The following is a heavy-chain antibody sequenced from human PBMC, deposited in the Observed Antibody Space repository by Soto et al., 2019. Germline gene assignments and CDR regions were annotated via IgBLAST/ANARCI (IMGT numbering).Heavy chain of an antibody. CDR2: ISGSCGST. Sequence: PGGSLRLSCSASGFSFTSHVMHWVRQAPGKGLECFSVISGSCGSTYYADSVKGRFTISRDNSKNTLYLQMNSLRAEDTAVYYCAKGLGVETIFGVVTVFDYWGQGTLVTVSS. D-gene: IGHD3-3*01. V-gene: IGHV3-23*01. CDR1: GFSFTSHV. CDR3: AKGLGVETIFGVVTVFDY. J-gene: IGHJ4*02.